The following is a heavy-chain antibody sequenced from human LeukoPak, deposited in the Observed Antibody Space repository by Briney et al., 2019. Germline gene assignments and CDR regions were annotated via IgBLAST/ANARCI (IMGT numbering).Heavy chain of an antibody. CDR3: ANDYSNYYSYAMDV. D-gene: IGHD4-11*01. V-gene: IGHV3-30*18. J-gene: IGHJ6*02. CDR2: ISHDGSNK. Sequence: GGSLRLSCAASGLTLRSYGMHWVRQAPGKGLEWVAVISHDGSNKDYSDSVKGRFTISRDNSRNTLYLQMNSLRAEDTAVYYCANDYSNYYSYAMDVWGQGTTVTVFS. CDR1: GLTLRSYG.